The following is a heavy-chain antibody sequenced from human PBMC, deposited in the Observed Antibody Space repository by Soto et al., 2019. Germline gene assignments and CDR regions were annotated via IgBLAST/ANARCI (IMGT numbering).Heavy chain of an antibody. CDR2: IIPIFGTA. CDR3: ARGYCSGGSCYRIARYFDY. Sequence: ASVKVSCKASGGTFSSYAISWVRQAPGQGLEWMGGIIPIFGTANYAQKFQGGVTITADKSTSTAYMELSSLRSEDTAVYYCARGYCSGGSCYRIARYFDYWGQGTLVTVSS. CDR1: GGTFSSYA. J-gene: IGHJ4*02. V-gene: IGHV1-69*06. D-gene: IGHD2-15*01.